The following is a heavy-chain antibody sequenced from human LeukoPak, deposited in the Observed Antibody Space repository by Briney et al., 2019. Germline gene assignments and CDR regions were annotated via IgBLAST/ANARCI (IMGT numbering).Heavy chain of an antibody. V-gene: IGHV4-30-2*01. CDR2: IYHSGST. D-gene: IGHD6-13*01. Sequence: SETLSLTCTVSGGSISSGGYYWSWIRQPPGQGLEWIGYIYHSGSTYYNPSLKSRVTISVDRSKNQFSLKLSSVTAADTAVYYCARGRIGPRIAAAGTGAFDIWGQGTMVTVSS. CDR3: ARGRIGPRIAAAGTGAFDI. J-gene: IGHJ3*02. CDR1: GGSISSGGYY.